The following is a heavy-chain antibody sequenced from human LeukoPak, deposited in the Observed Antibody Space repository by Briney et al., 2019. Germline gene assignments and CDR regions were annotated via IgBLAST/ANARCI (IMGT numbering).Heavy chain of an antibody. D-gene: IGHD3-10*01. V-gene: IGHV3-21*04. CDR1: GFTFSSYS. Sequence: PGGSLRLSCAASGFTFSSYSMNWVRQAPGKGLEWVSSISSSSSYIYYADSVKGRFTISRDNSKNTLYLQMNSLRAEDTAVYYCAKEEARYYGSGSYYYFDYWGQGTLVTVSS. CDR2: ISSSSSYI. J-gene: IGHJ4*02. CDR3: AKEEARYYGSGSYYYFDY.